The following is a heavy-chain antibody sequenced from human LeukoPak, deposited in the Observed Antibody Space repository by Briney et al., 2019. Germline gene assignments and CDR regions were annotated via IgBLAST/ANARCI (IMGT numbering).Heavy chain of an antibody. D-gene: IGHD3-9*01. J-gene: IGHJ6*03. Sequence: PSETLSLTCTVSGGSISSYYWSWIRQPPGKGLEWIGYIYYSGSTNYNPSLKSRVTISVDTSKNQFSLKLSSVTAADTAVYYCARGYYDILTGSVYYYMDVWGKGTTVTVSS. CDR2: IYYSGST. CDR1: GGSISSYY. V-gene: IGHV4-59*01. CDR3: ARGYYDILTGSVYYYMDV.